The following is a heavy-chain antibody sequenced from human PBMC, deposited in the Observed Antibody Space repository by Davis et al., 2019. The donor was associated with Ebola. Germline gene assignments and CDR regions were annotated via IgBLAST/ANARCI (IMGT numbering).Heavy chain of an antibody. J-gene: IGHJ6*02. D-gene: IGHD1-26*01. CDR3: TGLVGATTHYHGMDV. Sequence: GESLKISCAASGFTFSGSAMHWVRQASGKGLEWVGRIRSKANSYATAYAASVKGRFTISRDDSKNTAYLQMNSLKTEDTAVYYCTGLVGATTHYHGMDVWGQGTTVTVSS. CDR1: GFTFSGSA. CDR2: IRSKANSYAT. V-gene: IGHV3-73*01.